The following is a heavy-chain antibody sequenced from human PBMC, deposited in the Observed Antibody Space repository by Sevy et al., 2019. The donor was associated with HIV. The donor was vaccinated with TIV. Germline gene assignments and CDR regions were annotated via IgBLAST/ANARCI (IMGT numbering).Heavy chain of an antibody. D-gene: IGHD3-3*01. Sequence: GGSLRLSCAASGFTLSSYGMHWVRQAPGKGLEWVAVIRYDGSNKYYADSVKGRFTISRDNSKNTLYLQMNSLRAEDTAVYDCARDRLGITISAEWGGGMDVWGQGTTVTVSS. J-gene: IGHJ6*02. V-gene: IGHV3-33*01. CDR3: ARDRLGITISAEWGGGMDV. CDR1: GFTLSSYG. CDR2: IRYDGSNK.